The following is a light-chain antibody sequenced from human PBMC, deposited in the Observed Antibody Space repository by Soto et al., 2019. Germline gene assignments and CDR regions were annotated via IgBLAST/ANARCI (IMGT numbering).Light chain of an antibody. J-gene: IGLJ3*02. CDR3: CSYAGSSTRWV. CDR2: EGS. V-gene: IGLV2-23*01. CDR1: SSDVGSYNL. Sequence: QSALTQPASVSGSPGQSITISCTGTSSDVGSYNLVSWYHQHPGKAPKLMIYEGSKRPSGVSNRFSGSKSGNTASLTISGLQVEDEADYYCCSYAGSSTRWVFGGGTKVTVL.